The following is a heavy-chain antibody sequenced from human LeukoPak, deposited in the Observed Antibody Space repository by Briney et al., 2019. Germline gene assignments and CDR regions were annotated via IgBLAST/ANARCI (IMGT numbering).Heavy chain of an antibody. D-gene: IGHD1-26*01. J-gene: IGHJ3*01. V-gene: IGHV1-18*01. CDR2: ISVYNGNT. Sequence: ASVKVSCNASGYTFTSYGISWVRQAPGQGLEWMGWISVYNGNTKSAQKFQGRVIMTADTSTSTAYMELRSLRSDDTAMYYCARQTYSGTYLNAFDLWGQGTMVTVSS. CDR1: GYTFTSYG. CDR3: ARQTYSGTYLNAFDL.